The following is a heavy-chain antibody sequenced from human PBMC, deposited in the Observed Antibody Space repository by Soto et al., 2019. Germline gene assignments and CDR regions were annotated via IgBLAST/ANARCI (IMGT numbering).Heavy chain of an antibody. Sequence: GGSLRLSCAASGFTFSSYSMNWVRQAPGKGLEWVSYISSSSTIYYADSVKGRFTISRDNAKNSLYLQMNSLRAEDTAVYYCASGVGIILPSYWGQGTLVTVSS. V-gene: IGHV3-48*04. CDR2: ISSSSTI. J-gene: IGHJ4*02. D-gene: IGHD3-3*01. CDR1: GFTFSSYS. CDR3: ASGVGIILPSY.